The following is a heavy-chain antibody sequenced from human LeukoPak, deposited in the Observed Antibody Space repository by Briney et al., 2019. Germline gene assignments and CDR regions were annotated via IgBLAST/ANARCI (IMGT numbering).Heavy chain of an antibody. Sequence: PGGSLRLSCAASGFAFTSYTMSWVRQAPGRGLAWVSSIPSSSTSIYYADSLRGRFTVSRDNAKNSLYLQMNSLRAEDTAVYSCVRVEDWGAAGNRMDYWGQGTLVTVSS. D-gene: IGHD6-13*01. CDR2: IPSSSTSI. J-gene: IGHJ4*02. CDR1: GFAFTSYT. V-gene: IGHV3-21*01. CDR3: VRVEDWGAAGNRMDY.